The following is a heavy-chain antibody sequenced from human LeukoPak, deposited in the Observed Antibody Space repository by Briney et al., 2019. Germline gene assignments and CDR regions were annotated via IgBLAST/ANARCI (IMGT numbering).Heavy chain of an antibody. V-gene: IGHV4-31*03. CDR3: ARGLRYSGSYYGAFDI. J-gene: IGHJ3*02. CDR1: GGSISSGGHY. CDR2: IFYSGST. D-gene: IGHD1-26*01. Sequence: SQTLSLTCTVSGGSISSGGHYWTWIRQLPGKGLEWIGYIFYSGSTYYNPSLKSRVTISVDTSKNQFSLKVSSVTAADTAVYYCARGLRYSGSYYGAFDIWGQGTMVTVSS.